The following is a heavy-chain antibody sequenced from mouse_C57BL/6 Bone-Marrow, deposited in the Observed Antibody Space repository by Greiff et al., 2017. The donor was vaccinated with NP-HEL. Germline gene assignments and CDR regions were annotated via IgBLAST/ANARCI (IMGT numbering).Heavy chain of an antibody. D-gene: IGHD2-2*01. V-gene: IGHV1-53*01. J-gene: IGHJ2*01. CDR2: INPSNGGT. CDR1: GYTFTSYW. Sequence: QVQLQQPGTELVKPGASGYTFTSYWMHWVKQRPGQGLEWIGNINPSNGGTNYNEKFKSKATLTVDKSSSTAYMQLSSLTSEDSAVYYCAREGDLLWLRRGYFDYWGQGTTLTVSS. CDR3: AREGDLLWLRRGYFDY.